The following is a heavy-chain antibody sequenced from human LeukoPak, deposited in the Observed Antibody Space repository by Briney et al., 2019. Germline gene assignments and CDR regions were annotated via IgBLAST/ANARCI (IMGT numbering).Heavy chain of an antibody. J-gene: IGHJ1*01. CDR1: GGSISSGSYY. CDR2: IYTSGST. V-gene: IGHV4-61*02. D-gene: IGHD1-26*01. Sequence: SQTLSLTCTVSGGSISSGSYYWSWIRQPAGKGLEWIGRIYTSGSTNYNPSLKSRVTISVDTSKNQFSLKLSSVTAADTAVYYCARTYSGSPQYFQLWGQGTLVTVSS. CDR3: ARTYSGSPQYFQL.